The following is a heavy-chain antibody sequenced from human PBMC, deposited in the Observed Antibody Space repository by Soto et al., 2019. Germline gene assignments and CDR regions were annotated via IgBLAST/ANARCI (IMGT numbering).Heavy chain of an antibody. CDR1: GFTFSSYS. CDR2: ISSSSSTI. J-gene: IGHJ6*02. CDR3: ARTQSPNYYDSSGPQVVSYYYYGMDV. D-gene: IGHD3-22*01. V-gene: IGHV3-48*01. Sequence: GGSLRLSCAASGFTFSSYSMNWVRQAPGKGLEWVSYISSSSSTIYYADSVKGRFTISRENAKNSLYLQMNSLRAGDTAVYYCARTQSPNYYDSSGPQVVSYYYYGMDVWGQGTTVTVSS.